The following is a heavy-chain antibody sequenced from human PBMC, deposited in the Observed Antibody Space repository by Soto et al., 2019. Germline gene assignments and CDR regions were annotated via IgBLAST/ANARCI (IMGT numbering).Heavy chain of an antibody. CDR2: ISTNGADT. CDR1: GFAFSHYW. D-gene: IGHD3-22*01. J-gene: IGHJ4*02. V-gene: IGHV3-74*01. CDR3: ARFATYYDSSGFAY. Sequence: EVQLVESGGGLVQPGGSLRLSCAASGFAFSHYWMHWVRQPPGKGLEWISRISTNGADTTYADSVKGRFTVSRDNAKNTVYLQMNSLRAEDTAVYYCARFATYYDSSGFAYWGQGTPLTVSS.